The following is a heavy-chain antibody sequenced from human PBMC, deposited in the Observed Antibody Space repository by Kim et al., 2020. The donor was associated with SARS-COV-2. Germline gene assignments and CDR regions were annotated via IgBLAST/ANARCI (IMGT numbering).Heavy chain of an antibody. Sequence: SVKGRVTISRDKSKNTLYLQMNSLRAEDTAVYYCAREGYYYGSGRGGMDVWGQVTTVTVSS. CDR3: AREGYYYGSGRGGMDV. J-gene: IGHJ6*02. V-gene: IGHV3-53*01. D-gene: IGHD3-10*01.